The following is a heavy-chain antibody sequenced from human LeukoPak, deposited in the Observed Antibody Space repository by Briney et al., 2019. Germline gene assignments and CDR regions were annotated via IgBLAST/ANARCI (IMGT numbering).Heavy chain of an antibody. V-gene: IGHV5-51*01. D-gene: IGHD3-10*01. CDR2: IYPGDSDT. J-gene: IGHJ5*01. CDR3: VRPVGYGSRTINWFDS. CDR1: GYYFSNYW. Sequence: GGSLKISCKTSGYYFSNYWIGWVRQMPGKGLEWVGNIYPGDSDTRYSPSFQGHVTISADSYITTTYLQWNSLKASDSAMYYCVRPVGYGSRTINWFDSWGQGTLVSVSS.